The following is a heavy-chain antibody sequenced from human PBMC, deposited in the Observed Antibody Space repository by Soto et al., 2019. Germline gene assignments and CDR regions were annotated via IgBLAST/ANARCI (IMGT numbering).Heavy chain of an antibody. V-gene: IGHV4-30-4*01. D-gene: IGHD1-1*01. CDR3: ARDLWVEPELYYYGMDV. CDR2: IFYSGTT. CDR1: GDSISSADYY. J-gene: IGHJ6*02. Sequence: SETLSLTCTVSGDSISSADYYWSWIRQTPGKGLEWIGHIFYSGTTYYNPSLKSRLTISVDTSKNHFSLRLTSVTAADTAVYYCARDLWVEPELYYYGMDVWGQGTTVTVSS.